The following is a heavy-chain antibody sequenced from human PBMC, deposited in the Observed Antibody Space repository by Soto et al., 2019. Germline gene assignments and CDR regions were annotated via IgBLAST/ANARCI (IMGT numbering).Heavy chain of an antibody. CDR2: IYYSGST. D-gene: IGHD2-15*01. Sequence: SETLSLTCTVSGGSTSSGYYYWSWIRQPPGKGLEWIGYIYYSGSTYYNPSLKSRVTISVDTSKNQFSLKLSSVTAADTAVYYCARDEGSYGMDVWGQGTTV. CDR1: GGSTSSGYYY. CDR3: ARDEGSYGMDV. J-gene: IGHJ6*02. V-gene: IGHV4-30-4*01.